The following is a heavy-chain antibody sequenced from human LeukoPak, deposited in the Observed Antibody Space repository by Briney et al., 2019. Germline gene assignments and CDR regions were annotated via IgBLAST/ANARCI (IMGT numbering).Heavy chain of an antibody. V-gene: IGHV4-38-2*02. CDR1: GYSISSGYY. D-gene: IGHD6-13*01. CDR2: IYHSGST. J-gene: IGHJ4*02. Sequence: SETLSLTCTVSGYSISSGYYWGWIRQPPGKGLEWIGSIYHSGSTYYNPSLKSRVTISVDTSKNQFSLKLSSVTAADTAVYYCAGRYSSSWYVSKYYFDYWGQGTLVTVSS. CDR3: AGRYSSSWYVSKYYFDY.